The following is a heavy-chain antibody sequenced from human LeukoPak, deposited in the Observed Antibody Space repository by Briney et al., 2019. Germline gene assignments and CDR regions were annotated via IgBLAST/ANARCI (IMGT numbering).Heavy chain of an antibody. V-gene: IGHV3-48*03. Sequence: QPGGSLRPSCAASGFTFSSYEMNWVRQAPGEGLEWVSYISSGSTIYYADSVKGRFTISRDNAKNSLYLQMNSLRAEDTAVYYCARGTLYREWLHDYWGQGTLVTVSS. J-gene: IGHJ4*02. CDR2: ISSGSTI. D-gene: IGHD5-12*01. CDR1: GFTFSSYE. CDR3: ARGTLYREWLHDY.